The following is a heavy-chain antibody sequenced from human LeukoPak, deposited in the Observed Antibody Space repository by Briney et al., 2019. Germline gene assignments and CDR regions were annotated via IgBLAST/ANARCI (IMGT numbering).Heavy chain of an antibody. Sequence: ASVKVSCKASGYTFTSYDINWVRQATGQGLEWMGWMNSNSGNTGYAQKFQGRVTMTRNTSISTAYMELSSLRSEDTAVYYCARGGLYYYDSSGLAVSGYFDLWGRGTLVTVSS. CDR1: GYTFTSYD. CDR3: ARGGLYYYDSSGLAVSGYFDL. CDR2: MNSNSGNT. V-gene: IGHV1-8*01. J-gene: IGHJ2*01. D-gene: IGHD3-22*01.